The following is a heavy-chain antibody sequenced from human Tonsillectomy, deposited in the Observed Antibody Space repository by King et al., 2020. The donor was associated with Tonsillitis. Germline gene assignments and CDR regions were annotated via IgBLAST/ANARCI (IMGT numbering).Heavy chain of an antibody. Sequence: VQLVESGGARVQPGGSLRLSCAASGFAFSSYAMSWVRQAPGKGPEWVSAITDSGSKTYYADSVEGRLTISRDNSKNTLYLQMNSLRAEDTAIYYCARGSWGVGPYYGMDVWGRGTTVTVSS. V-gene: IGHV3-23*04. CDR1: GFAFSSYA. J-gene: IGHJ6*02. CDR3: ARGSWGVGPYYGMDV. D-gene: IGHD1-26*01. CDR2: ITDSGSKT.